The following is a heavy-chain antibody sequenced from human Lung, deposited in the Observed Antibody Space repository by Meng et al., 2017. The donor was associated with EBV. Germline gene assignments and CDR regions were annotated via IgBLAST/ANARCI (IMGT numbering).Heavy chain of an antibody. Sequence: QVQLGQAAVVVKKPGSSVKDACTASGGPFTSQAISWVRQAPGQGLEWVGGIDPIFGAPHYAQKFQGRVTVAADESRSSAFMELSSLRSEDTAVFYCVFREYGDFDYWGQGTLVTVSS. V-gene: IGHV1-69*01. D-gene: IGHD3-10*02. CDR1: GGPFTSQA. CDR3: VFREYGDFDY. J-gene: IGHJ4*02. CDR2: IDPIFGAP.